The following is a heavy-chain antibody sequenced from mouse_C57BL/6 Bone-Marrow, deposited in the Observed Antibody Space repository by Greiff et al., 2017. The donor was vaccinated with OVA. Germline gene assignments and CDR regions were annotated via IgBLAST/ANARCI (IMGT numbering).Heavy chain of an antibody. Sequence: QVQLQQSGAELVRPGTSVKLSCKASGYTFTSYWMHWVKQRPGQGLEWIGVIDPSDSYTNYNQKFKGKATLTVDTSSSTAYMQLSSLTSEDSAVYYCARVGNLRDYWGQGTTLTVSS. D-gene: IGHD2-1*01. V-gene: IGHV1-59*01. CDR1: GYTFTSYW. CDR2: IDPSDSYT. J-gene: IGHJ2*01. CDR3: ARVGNLRDY.